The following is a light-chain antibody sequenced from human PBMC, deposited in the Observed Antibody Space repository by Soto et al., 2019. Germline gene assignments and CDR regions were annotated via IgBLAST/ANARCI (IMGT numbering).Light chain of an antibody. CDR3: SSYTSSTTPVI. J-gene: IGLJ2*01. Sequence: QSVLTQPASVSGSPGQSITISCTGTSSDVGGYNYVSWYQHHPGKAPKLIIYEVSNRPSGVSNRFSGSKSANTASLTISGLQTEDEADYYCSSYTSSTTPVIFGGGTKLTVL. V-gene: IGLV2-14*01. CDR1: SSDVGGYNY. CDR2: EVS.